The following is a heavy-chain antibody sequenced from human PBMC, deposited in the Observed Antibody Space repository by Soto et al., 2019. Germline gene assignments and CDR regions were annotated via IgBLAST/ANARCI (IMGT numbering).Heavy chain of an antibody. V-gene: IGHV1-69*01. Sequence: QVQLVQSGAEVKKPGSSVKVSCKASGGTFSSYAISWVRQAPGQGLEGMGGIIPIFGTANYAQKFQGRVTITADESTSTAYMELSSLRSEDTAVYYCARGGGYCSSTSCEYYYYYGMDVWGQGTTVTVSS. D-gene: IGHD2-2*01. CDR2: IIPIFGTA. CDR3: ARGGGYCSSTSCEYYYYYGMDV. CDR1: GGTFSSYA. J-gene: IGHJ6*02.